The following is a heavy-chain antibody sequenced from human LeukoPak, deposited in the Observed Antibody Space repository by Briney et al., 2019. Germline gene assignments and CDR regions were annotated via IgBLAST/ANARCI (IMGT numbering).Heavy chain of an antibody. Sequence: GGSLRLSCAASGFTFSSCAMNWVRQAPGKGLEWVSTISSGTGSYIYYADSVRGRFTISRDNAKNSLYLQMNSLRAEDTAVYYCARCSGVFGSSGYWGQGTLVTVSS. D-gene: IGHD6-6*01. CDR2: ISSGTGSYI. CDR1: GFTFSSCA. V-gene: IGHV3-21*01. J-gene: IGHJ4*02. CDR3: ARCSGVFGSSGY.